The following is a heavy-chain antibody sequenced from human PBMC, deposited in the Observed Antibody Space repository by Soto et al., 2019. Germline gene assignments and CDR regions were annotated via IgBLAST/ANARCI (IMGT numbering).Heavy chain of an antibody. D-gene: IGHD6-13*01. CDR3: ARSVATPGTNIDF. CDR2: IYFSGST. J-gene: IGHJ4*02. V-gene: IGHV4-4*09. Sequence: PSETLSLTCGVSGGSMNGYYWSWIRQTPGQGLEWLGFIYFSGSTRYNPSLMSRLTISLDRSKRQFSMSLSSVTAADTAVYYCARSVATPGTNIDFWGQGILVTVSS. CDR1: GGSMNGYY.